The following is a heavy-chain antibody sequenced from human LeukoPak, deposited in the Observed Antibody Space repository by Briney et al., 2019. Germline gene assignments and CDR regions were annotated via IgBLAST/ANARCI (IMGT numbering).Heavy chain of an antibody. J-gene: IGHJ4*02. CDR3: ARGSGSAGFDY. D-gene: IGHD3-3*01. V-gene: IGHV3-21*01. Sequence: PGGSLRLSCAASGFTFSSYSMNWVRQAPGKGLEWVSSISSSSSYIYYADSVKGRFTISRDNSKNTLYLQMNSLRAEDTAVYYCARGSGSAGFDYWGQGTLVTVSS. CDR2: ISSSSSYI. CDR1: GFTFSSYS.